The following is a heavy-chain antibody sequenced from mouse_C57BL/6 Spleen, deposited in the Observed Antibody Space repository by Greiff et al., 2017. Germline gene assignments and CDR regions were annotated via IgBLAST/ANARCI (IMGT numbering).Heavy chain of an antibody. CDR1: GYTFTSYW. V-gene: IGHV1-55*01. CDR2: IYPGSGST. D-gene: IGHD2-1*01. CDR3: ARKLYYVNYFDY. Sequence: QVQLQQPGAELVKPGASVKMSCKASGYTFTSYWITWVKQRPGQGLEWIGDIYPGSGSTNYNEKFKSKATLTVDTSSSTAYMQLSSLPSDDSAVYYCARKLYYVNYFDYWGQGTTLTVSS. J-gene: IGHJ2*01.